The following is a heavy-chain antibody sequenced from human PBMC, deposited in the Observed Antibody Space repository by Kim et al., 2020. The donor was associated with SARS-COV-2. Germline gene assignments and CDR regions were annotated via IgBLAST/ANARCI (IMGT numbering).Heavy chain of an antibody. J-gene: IGHJ4*02. Sequence: SETLSLTCTVSGGSVNTGGNYWTWVRQPPGKGLEWIGHIHYSGNSIYNPSLKSRVIMSVDTSKNQFSLNLKSVTAADTAIYYCARDRKAGLASWGQGTLVTVS. CDR2: IHYSGNS. CDR3: ARDRKAGLAS. V-gene: IGHV4-61*08. D-gene: IGHD6-19*01. CDR1: GGSVNTGGNY.